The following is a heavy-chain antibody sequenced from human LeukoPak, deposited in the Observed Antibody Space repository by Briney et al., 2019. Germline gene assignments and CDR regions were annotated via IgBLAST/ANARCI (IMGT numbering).Heavy chain of an antibody. CDR2: ISAYNGNT. CDR1: GYTFTSYY. D-gene: IGHD4-17*01. J-gene: IGHJ6*02. V-gene: IGHV1-18*04. Sequence: ASVKVSCKASGYTFTSYYMHWVRQAPGQGLEWMGWISAYNGNTNYAQKLQGRVTMTTDTSTSTAYMELRSLRSDDTAVYYCARARLPFFDYGDLSTYYYYGMDVWGQGTTVTVSS. CDR3: ARARLPFFDYGDLSTYYYYGMDV.